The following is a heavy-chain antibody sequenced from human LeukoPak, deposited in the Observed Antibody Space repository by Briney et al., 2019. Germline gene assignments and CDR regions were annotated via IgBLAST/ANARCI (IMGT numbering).Heavy chain of an antibody. CDR1: GFTLSSYA. D-gene: IGHD6-13*01. CDR3: AKSSSSWYRFDY. Sequence: GGSLRLSCAASGFTLSSYAMSWVRQAPGKGLEWVSAISGSGGSTYYADSVKGRFTISRDNSKNTLYLQMNSLRAEDTAVYYCAKSSSSWYRFDYWGQGTLVTVSS. V-gene: IGHV3-23*01. J-gene: IGHJ4*02. CDR2: ISGSGGST.